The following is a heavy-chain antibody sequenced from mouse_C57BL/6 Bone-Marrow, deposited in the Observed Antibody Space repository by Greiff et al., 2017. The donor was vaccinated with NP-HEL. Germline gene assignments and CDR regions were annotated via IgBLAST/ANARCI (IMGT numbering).Heavy chain of an antibody. CDR3: ARRAVVADDY. CDR2: FHPNSGST. D-gene: IGHD1-1*01. J-gene: IGHJ2*01. Sequence: QVQLQQPGAELVKPGASVKLSCKASGYTFTSYWMHWVKQRPGQGLEWIGMFHPNSGSTNYNEKFKSKATLTVDKSSSTAYMQLSSLTSEDSAVYYCARRAVVADDYWGQGTTLTVSS. CDR1: GYTFTSYW. V-gene: IGHV1-64*01.